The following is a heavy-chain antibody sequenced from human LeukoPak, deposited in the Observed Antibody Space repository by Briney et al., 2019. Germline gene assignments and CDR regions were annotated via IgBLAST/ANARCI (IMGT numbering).Heavy chain of an antibody. V-gene: IGHV3-48*01. CDR1: GFTFSSYS. Sequence: GGSLRLYCAASGFTFSSYSMNWVRQAPGKGLEWVSYISSSSSTIYYADSVKGRFTISRDNAKNSLYLQMNSLRAEDTAVYYCARDLSNDILTGYRRNDAFDIWGQGTMVTVSS. CDR2: ISSSSSTI. J-gene: IGHJ3*02. D-gene: IGHD3-9*01. CDR3: ARDLSNDILTGYRRNDAFDI.